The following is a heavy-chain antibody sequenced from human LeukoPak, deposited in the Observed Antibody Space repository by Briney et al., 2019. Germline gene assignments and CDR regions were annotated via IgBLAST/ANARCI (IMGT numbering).Heavy chain of an antibody. CDR1: GFTFSSYA. V-gene: IGHV3-30-3*01. CDR2: ISYDGSNK. J-gene: IGHJ4*02. CDR3: ARDSGWYFDY. D-gene: IGHD6-19*01. Sequence: GGSLRLSCAASGFTFSSYAMHWVRQAPGKGLEWVAVISYDGSNKYYADSVKGRFTISRDNSKNTLYLQMNSLRAEDTAVYYCARDSGWYFDYWGQGTLVTVSS.